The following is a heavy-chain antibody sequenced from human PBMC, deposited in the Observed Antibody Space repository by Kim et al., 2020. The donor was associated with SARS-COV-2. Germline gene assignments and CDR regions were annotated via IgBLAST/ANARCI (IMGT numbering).Heavy chain of an antibody. D-gene: IGHD1-26*01. Sequence: YTPSLKSRVTISVDTSKNQFSLKLSSVTAADTAVYYCARPRRENTNWFDPWGQGTLVTVSS. J-gene: IGHJ5*02. CDR3: ARPRRENTNWFDP. V-gene: IGHV4-39*01.